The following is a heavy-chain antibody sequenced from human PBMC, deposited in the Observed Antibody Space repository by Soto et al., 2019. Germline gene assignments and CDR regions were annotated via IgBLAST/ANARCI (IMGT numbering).Heavy chain of an antibody. V-gene: IGHV3-23*01. J-gene: IGHJ4*02. CDR1: GLTFTTFA. Sequence: EVQLLESGGGLVQPGGSLRLACAASGLTFTTFAMSWVRQAPGKGLEWVSAISVSGGSTYYADSVKGRFTMSRDNSKKTVYLQMNSPRAEDTAVYYCARGGGDTYFDYWGQGTLVTVSS. D-gene: IGHD2-21*02. CDR3: ARGGGDTYFDY. CDR2: ISVSGGST.